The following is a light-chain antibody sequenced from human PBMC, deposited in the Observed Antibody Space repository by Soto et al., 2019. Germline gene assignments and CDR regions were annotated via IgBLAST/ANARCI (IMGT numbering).Light chain of an antibody. CDR2: KAS. J-gene: IGKJ1*01. CDR3: QQYNLYSWT. V-gene: IGKV1-5*03. CDR1: QSISVW. Sequence: DIQMTQSPSTLSASVGDRVTITCRASQSISVWLAWYQQKPGKAPNLLIYKASTLQSGVPSRFSGSGSGTEFTLTISSLQPDDFATYYCQQYNLYSWTFGQGTNVEI.